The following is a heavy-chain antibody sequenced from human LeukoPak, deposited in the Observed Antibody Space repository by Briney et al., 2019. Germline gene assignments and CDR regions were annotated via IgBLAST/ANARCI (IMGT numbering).Heavy chain of an antibody. Sequence: SETLSLTCAVYGGSFSGYYWSWIRQPPGKGLEWIGEINHSGSTNYNPSLKSRVTISVDTSKNRFSLKLSSVTAADTAVYYCARGGWPNWFDPWGQGTLVTVSS. CDR2: INHSGST. V-gene: IGHV4-34*01. CDR3: ARGGWPNWFDP. J-gene: IGHJ5*02. D-gene: IGHD2-15*01. CDR1: GGSFSGYY.